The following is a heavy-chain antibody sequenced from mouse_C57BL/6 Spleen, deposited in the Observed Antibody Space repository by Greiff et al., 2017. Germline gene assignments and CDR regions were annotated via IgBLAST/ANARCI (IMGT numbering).Heavy chain of an antibody. CDR1: GFSFTSGYY. J-gene: IGHJ1*03. CDR2: ISYDGSN. V-gene: IGHV3-6*01. D-gene: IGHD4-1*02. Sequence: EVKLVESGPGLVKPSQSLSLTCSVSGFSFTSGYYWNWHRQLPGNKLEVMGYISYDGSNNYNPSLKNRFTITSDTSKNQFFLKLNSLTTEDTATYYCASDQLRYFDVWGTGTTVTVSS. CDR3: ASDQLRYFDV.